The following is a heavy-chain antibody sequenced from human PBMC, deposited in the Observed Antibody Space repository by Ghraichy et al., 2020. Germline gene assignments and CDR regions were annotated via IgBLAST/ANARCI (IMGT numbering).Heavy chain of an antibody. J-gene: IGHJ4*02. CDR2: ISYDGSNK. V-gene: IGHV3-30*04. D-gene: IGHD4-17*01. CDR1: GFAFSSYA. Sequence: GGSLRLSCAASGFAFSSYAMHWVRQAPGKGLEWVAVISYDGSNKYYADSVKGRFTISRDNSKNTLYLQMNSLRAEDTAVYYCARGRDYGDYLLDYWGQGTLVTVSS. CDR3: ARGRDYGDYLLDY.